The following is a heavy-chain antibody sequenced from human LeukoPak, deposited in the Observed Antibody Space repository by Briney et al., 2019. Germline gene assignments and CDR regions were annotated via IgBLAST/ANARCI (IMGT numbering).Heavy chain of an antibody. D-gene: IGHD5-12*01. Sequence: SVKVSCKTSGGTFNNSAISWVRQAPGQGLEWLGGIMPLFGTAGYAQKFQGRVTITKDESTRTVYLELTSLTSDDTAVYYCARGSVDIVATIDYWGQGTLVTVSS. CDR2: IMPLFGTA. CDR3: ARGSVDIVATIDY. CDR1: GGTFNNSA. J-gene: IGHJ4*02. V-gene: IGHV1-69*05.